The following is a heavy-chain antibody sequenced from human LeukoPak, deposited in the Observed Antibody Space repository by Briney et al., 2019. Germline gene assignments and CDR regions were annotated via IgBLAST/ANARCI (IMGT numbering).Heavy chain of an antibody. V-gene: IGHV1-2*06. J-gene: IGHJ6*03. CDR1: GYTFTGYY. CDR2: INPNSDGT. D-gene: IGHD6-19*01. CDR3: ASSGSLGCYYMDV. Sequence: GASVKVSCKASGYTFTGYYIHWMRQAPGQGLEWMGRINPNSDGTNYAQKFQGRVTMTRDTSISTAYMELSRLRSDDTAVYYCASSGSLGCYYMDVWGKGTTVTVSS.